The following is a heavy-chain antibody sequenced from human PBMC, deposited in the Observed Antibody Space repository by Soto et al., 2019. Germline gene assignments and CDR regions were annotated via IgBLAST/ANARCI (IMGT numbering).Heavy chain of an antibody. CDR3: LKDESINWYSGHFRH. CDR2: INRNSGST. CDR1: GFTFGDSS. V-gene: IGHV3-9*01. Sequence: PGGSLRLSCAASGFTFGDSSMHWVRQVPGKGLEWVSGINRNSGSTGYGDAVKGGFAISRDNDKNSLHLQMNSLSAEDTAFYYCLKDESINWYSGHFRHWGQGTLVTVSS. J-gene: IGHJ1*01. D-gene: IGHD6-13*01.